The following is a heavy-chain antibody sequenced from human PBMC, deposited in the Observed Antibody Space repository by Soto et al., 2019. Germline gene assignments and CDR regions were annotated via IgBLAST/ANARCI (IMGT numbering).Heavy chain of an antibody. CDR1: GFTFSSYA. CDR3: ARDFLVPSVVVITTEFDY. J-gene: IGHJ4*02. CDR2: ISYDGSNK. D-gene: IGHD3-22*01. Sequence: PGGSLRLSCAASGFTFSSYAMHWVRQAPGKGLEWVAVISYDGSNKYYADSVKGRFTISRDNSKNTLYLQMNSLRAEDTAVYYCARDFLVPSVVVITTEFDYWGQGTLVTVSS. V-gene: IGHV3-30-3*01.